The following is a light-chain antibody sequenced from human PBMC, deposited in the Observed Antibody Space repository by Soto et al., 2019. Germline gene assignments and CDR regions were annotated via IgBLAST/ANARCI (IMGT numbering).Light chain of an antibody. CDR1: QSIHTS. Sequence: VLTQSPATLSLSPGERATLSCRASQSIHTSLAWYQQKSGKPPRLVIYDSTLRANGVPDRFGCSRSGTEFTLNINSLEPEDFAVYYCQQRNVWPPITFGQGTRLEIK. V-gene: IGKV3-11*01. CDR2: DST. CDR3: QQRNVWPPIT. J-gene: IGKJ5*01.